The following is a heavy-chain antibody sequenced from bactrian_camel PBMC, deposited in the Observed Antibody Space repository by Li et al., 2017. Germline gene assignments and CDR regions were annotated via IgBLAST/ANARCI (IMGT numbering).Heavy chain of an antibody. V-gene: IGHV3S1*01. Sequence: HVQLVESGGGSVQTGGSLRLSCVASGGTYDRYCMAWFRQAQGKEREGVATSYTGGGSTRYADSVKGRFTISQDNAKNTLYLQINDLKPEDTAKYYCAAVLPTITDRGSCPLLRWKYSLWGQGTQVTVS. J-gene: IGHJ4*01. D-gene: IGHD2*01. CDR2: SYTGGGST. CDR1: GGTYDRYC. CDR3: AAVLPTITDRGSCPLLRWKYSL.